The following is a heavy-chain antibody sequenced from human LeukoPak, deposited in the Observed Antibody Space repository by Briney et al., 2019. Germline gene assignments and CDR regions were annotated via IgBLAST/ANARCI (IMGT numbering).Heavy chain of an antibody. J-gene: IGHJ4*02. Sequence: SETLSLTCTVSGGSISSSSYYWGWIRQPPGKGLEWIGSIYYSGSTYYNPSLKSRVTISVDTSKNQFSLKLSSVTAADTAVYYCARLRVVVVAARGVYFDYWGQGTLVTVSS. V-gene: IGHV4-39*01. CDR3: ARLRVVVVAARGVYFDY. CDR2: IYYSGST. D-gene: IGHD2-15*01. CDR1: GGSISSSSYY.